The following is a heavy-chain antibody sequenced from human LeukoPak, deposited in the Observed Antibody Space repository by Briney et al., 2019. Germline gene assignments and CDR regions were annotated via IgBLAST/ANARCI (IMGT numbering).Heavy chain of an antibody. Sequence: ASVKVSCRASGYTFTSYDINWVRQATGQGLEWMGWMNPNSSNTGYAQKFQGRVTITRNTSISTAYMELSSLRSEDTAVYYCASGNSSGYYYVFNYWGQGTLVTVSS. D-gene: IGHD3-22*01. CDR1: GYTFTSYD. CDR2: MNPNSSNT. V-gene: IGHV1-8*03. J-gene: IGHJ4*02. CDR3: ASGNSSGYYYVFNY.